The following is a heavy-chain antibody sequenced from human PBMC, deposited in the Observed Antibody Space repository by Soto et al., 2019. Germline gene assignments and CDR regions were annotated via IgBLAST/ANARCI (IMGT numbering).Heavy chain of an antibody. CDR2: IVVGSGNT. CDR3: AADPYCGGDCYFDY. D-gene: IGHD2-21*02. J-gene: IGHJ4*02. CDR1: GFTFFTSA. Sequence: SVKVSCKASGFTFFTSAVQWVRQARGQRLEWIGWIVVGSGNTNYAQKFQGRVTITRDMSTNTAYMELTSLRSEDTAIYYCAADPYCGGDCYFDYWGQGVMVTVSS. V-gene: IGHV1-58*01.